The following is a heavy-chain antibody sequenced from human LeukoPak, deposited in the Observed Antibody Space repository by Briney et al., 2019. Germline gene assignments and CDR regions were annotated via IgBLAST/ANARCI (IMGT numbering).Heavy chain of an antibody. CDR3: ARSDYYDSSGYYDY. J-gene: IGHJ4*01. Sequence: SETLSLTCTVSGGSISSYYWSWIRQPPGKGLEWIGYIYYSGSTNCNPTLKSRVTISVDTSKNQFSLKLSSVTAADTAVYYCARSDYYDSSGYYDYWGQGTLVTVSS. CDR1: GGSISSYY. CDR2: IYYSGST. D-gene: IGHD3-22*01. V-gene: IGHV4-59*01.